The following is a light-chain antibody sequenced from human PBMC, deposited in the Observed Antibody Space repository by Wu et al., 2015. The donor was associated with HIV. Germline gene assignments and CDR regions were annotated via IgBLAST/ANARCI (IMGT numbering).Light chain of an antibody. CDR2: AAS. Sequence: DIQLTQSPSFLSASIGDRVTITCRASQGISSYLVWYQQKPGKAPKLLIYAASSLQSGVPSRFSGSGSGTDFTLTISSLQPEDFATYYCQQSYSTPLTFGGGTKVEIK. V-gene: IGKV1-39*01. J-gene: IGKJ4*01. CDR1: QGISSY. CDR3: QQSYSTPLT.